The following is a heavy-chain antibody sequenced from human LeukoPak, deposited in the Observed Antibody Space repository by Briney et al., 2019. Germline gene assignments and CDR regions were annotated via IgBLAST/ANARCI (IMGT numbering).Heavy chain of an antibody. J-gene: IGHJ4*02. Sequence: GGSLSLSCAALGFPFSSYAISWFGQAPGKGLEWVSAIRGSGGSTYYADSVKGRFTISRDNSKNTLYLQMNSLRAEDTAVYYCAKGENVRYCSGGSCLPFDYWGQGTLVTVSS. CDR3: AKGENVRYCSGGSCLPFDY. CDR1: GFPFSSYA. CDR2: IRGSGGST. D-gene: IGHD2-15*01. V-gene: IGHV3-23*01.